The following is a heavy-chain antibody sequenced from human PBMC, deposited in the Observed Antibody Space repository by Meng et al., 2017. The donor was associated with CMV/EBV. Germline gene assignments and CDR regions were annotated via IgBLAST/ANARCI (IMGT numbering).Heavy chain of an antibody. CDR3: ARDKVVVVPAPLFGMDV. J-gene: IGHJ6*02. CDR2: IGSGGYNI. CDR1: GFTFSDYY. Sequence: GESLKISCAASGFTFSDYYMSWIRQAPGKGLEWIAYIGSGGYNIYYADSVKGRFTISRDNAENSMYLQMNSLRAEDTAVYYCARDKVVVVPAPLFGMDVWGQGTTVTVSS. V-gene: IGHV3-11*04. D-gene: IGHD2-2*01.